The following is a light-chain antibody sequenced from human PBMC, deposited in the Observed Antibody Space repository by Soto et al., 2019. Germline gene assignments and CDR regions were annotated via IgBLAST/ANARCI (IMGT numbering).Light chain of an antibody. Sequence: QSALTQPASVSGSPGQSITISCTGTSSDVGGYNYVSWYQHHPGKAPKLMIYEVSNRPSGDSNRFSGSKSGNTASLTISGLQAEDEADYYCSSYTSSSTRVFGTGTKVTVL. J-gene: IGLJ1*01. CDR2: EVS. V-gene: IGLV2-14*01. CDR3: SSYTSSSTRV. CDR1: SSDVGGYNY.